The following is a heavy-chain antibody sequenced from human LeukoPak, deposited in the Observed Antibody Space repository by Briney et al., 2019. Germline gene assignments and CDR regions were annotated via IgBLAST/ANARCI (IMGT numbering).Heavy chain of an antibody. Sequence: GRSLRLSCAASGFTFSSYAMHWVRQAPGTGLEWVAVISYDGSNKYYADSVKGRLTISRDNSKNTLYLQMNSLRAEDTAVYYCARDTAMVYYFDYWGQGTLVTVSS. V-gene: IGHV3-30-3*01. CDR1: GFTFSSYA. CDR2: ISYDGSNK. J-gene: IGHJ4*02. CDR3: ARDTAMVYYFDY. D-gene: IGHD5-18*01.